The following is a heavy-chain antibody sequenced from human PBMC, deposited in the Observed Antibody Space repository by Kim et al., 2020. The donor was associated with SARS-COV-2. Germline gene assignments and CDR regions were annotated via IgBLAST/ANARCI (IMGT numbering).Heavy chain of an antibody. CDR1: GYTFTGYY. Sequence: ASVKVSCKASGYTFTGYYMEWVRQAPGQGLEWMGRINPNSRGTSYAQKFQGRVTMTRDTSISTAYMELSRLRSDDTAVYYCARVGEYGSGSYLVYWGQGTLVTVSS. CDR2: INPNSRGT. V-gene: IGHV1-2*06. D-gene: IGHD3-10*01. CDR3: ARVGEYGSGSYLVY. J-gene: IGHJ4*02.